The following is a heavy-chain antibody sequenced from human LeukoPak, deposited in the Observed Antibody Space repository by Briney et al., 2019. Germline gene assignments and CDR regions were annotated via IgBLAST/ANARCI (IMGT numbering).Heavy chain of an antibody. CDR3: ARRVVVAAAPYYFDY. CDR1: GFTFSSYW. D-gene: IGHD2-2*01. CDR2: INSDGSST. Sequence: GGSLRLSCAASGFTFSSYWMHWVRQGPGKGLVWVSRINSDGSSTNYADSVRGRFTISRHNAENTLYLQMNSLRVEDTAVYYCARRVVVAAAPYYFDYWGQGTLVTVSS. J-gene: IGHJ4*02. V-gene: IGHV3-74*01.